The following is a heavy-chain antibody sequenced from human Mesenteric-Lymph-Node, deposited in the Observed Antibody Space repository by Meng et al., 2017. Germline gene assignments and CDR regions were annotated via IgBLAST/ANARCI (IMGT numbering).Heavy chain of an antibody. Sequence: VQLVLSGAEVKKPGSSVQVSCKASGGTFSSYAISWVRQAPGQGLEWMANIKQDGSEKYYVDSVKGRFTISRDNAKNSLYLQMNSLRAEDTAVYYCARVYEWLVHLDYWGQGTLVTVSS. CDR1: GGTFSSYA. CDR2: IKQDGSEK. J-gene: IGHJ4*02. D-gene: IGHD6-19*01. V-gene: IGHV3-7*02. CDR3: ARVYEWLVHLDY.